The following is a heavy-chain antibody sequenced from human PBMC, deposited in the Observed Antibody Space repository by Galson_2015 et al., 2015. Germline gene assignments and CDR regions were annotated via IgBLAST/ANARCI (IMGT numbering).Heavy chain of an antibody. Sequence: KASGGTFSSYTISWVRQAPGQGLEWMGRIIPILGIANYAQKFQGRVTITADKSTSTAYMELSSLRSEDTAVYYCARGGGGGYYPTYAFDIWGQGTMVTVSS. V-gene: IGHV1-69*02. CDR1: GGTFSSYT. D-gene: IGHD3-22*01. CDR3: ARGGGGGYYPTYAFDI. J-gene: IGHJ3*02. CDR2: IIPILGIA.